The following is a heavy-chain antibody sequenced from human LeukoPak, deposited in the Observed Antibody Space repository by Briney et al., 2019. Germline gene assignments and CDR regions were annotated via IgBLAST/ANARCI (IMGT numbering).Heavy chain of an antibody. V-gene: IGHV4-59*12. CDR1: GGSISNYY. CDR2: IYYSGST. CDR3: ARIEYSGPLDY. J-gene: IGHJ4*02. D-gene: IGHD1-26*01. Sequence: PSETLSLTCTVTGGSISNYYWSWIRQPPGKGLEWIGYIYYSGSTNYNPSLKSRVTISVDTSKNQFSLKLSSVTAADTAVYYCARIEYSGPLDYWGQGTPVTVSS.